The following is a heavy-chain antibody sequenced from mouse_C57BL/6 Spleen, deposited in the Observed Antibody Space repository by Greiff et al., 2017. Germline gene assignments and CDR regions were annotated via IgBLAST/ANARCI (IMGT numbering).Heavy chain of an antibody. CDR1: GYTFTTYP. CDR3: ARDRGNYGYFDV. V-gene: IGHV1-47*01. Sequence: VQLQQSGAELVKPGASVKMSCKASGYTFTTYPIEWMKQNPGKSLEWIGNFHPYNDDTKYNEKFKGKATLTVEKSSSTVCLELSRLTSDGAAVYYCARDRGNYGYFDVWGTGTTVTVSS. CDR2: FHPYNDDT. J-gene: IGHJ1*03. D-gene: IGHD2-1*01.